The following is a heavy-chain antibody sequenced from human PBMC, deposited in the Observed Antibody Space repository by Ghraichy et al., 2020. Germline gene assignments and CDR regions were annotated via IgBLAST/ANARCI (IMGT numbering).Heavy chain of an antibody. J-gene: IGHJ4*02. CDR3: ARRPTYEY. V-gene: IGHV3-21*01. CDR1: GFTLSSYG. CDR2: ISSISCDI. Sequence: GGSLRLSCIGSGFTLSSYGVTWVRQAPGKGLEWVSAISSISCDIYYADSVKGRFTISRDNAKNTVCLQMNSLRAEDTAVYDCARRPTYEYWGQGTLVTVSS.